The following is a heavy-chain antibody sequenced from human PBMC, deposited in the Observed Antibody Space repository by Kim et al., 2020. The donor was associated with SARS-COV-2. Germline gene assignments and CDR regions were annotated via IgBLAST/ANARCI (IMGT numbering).Heavy chain of an antibody. Sequence: SETLSLTCTVSGGSISSYYWSWIRQPPGKGLEWIGYIYYSGSTNYNPSLKSRVTISVDTSKNQFSLKLSSVNAADTAVYYCARASAGYQLLYYYYYMDVWGKGTTVTVSS. CDR1: GGSISSYY. CDR3: ARASAGYQLLYYYYYMDV. J-gene: IGHJ6*03. D-gene: IGHD2-2*01. CDR2: IYYSGST. V-gene: IGHV4-59*01.